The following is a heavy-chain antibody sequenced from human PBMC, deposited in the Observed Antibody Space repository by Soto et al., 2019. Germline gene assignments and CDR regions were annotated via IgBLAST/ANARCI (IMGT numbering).Heavy chain of an antibody. CDR3: ATTPLLWFGEGAFDI. CDR1: GFTFSSYG. Sequence: QVQLVESGGGVVQPGRSLRLSCAASGFTFSSYGMHWVRQAPGKGLEWVAVISYDGSNKYYADSVKGRFTISRDNSKNTLYLQMNSLRAEDTAVYYGATTPLLWFGEGAFDIWGQGTMVTVSS. J-gene: IGHJ3*02. D-gene: IGHD3-10*01. V-gene: IGHV3-30*03. CDR2: ISYDGSNK.